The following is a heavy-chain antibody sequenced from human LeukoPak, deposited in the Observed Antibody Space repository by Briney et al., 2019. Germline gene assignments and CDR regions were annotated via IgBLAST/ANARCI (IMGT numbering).Heavy chain of an antibody. CDR1: GYTFIAYA. V-gene: IGHV7-4-1*02. CDR3: ARDPYLSPVVSGAPRFDS. D-gene: IGHD4-23*01. Sequence: GASVKVSCKTSGYTFIAYAINWVRQAPGQGLEWMGWINTNTGNPTYAQGFTGRLVFSLDTSVSTAYLQINSLEAEDTAVYYCARDPYLSPVVSGAPRFDSWGQGALLTVSS. J-gene: IGHJ4*02. CDR2: INTNTGNP.